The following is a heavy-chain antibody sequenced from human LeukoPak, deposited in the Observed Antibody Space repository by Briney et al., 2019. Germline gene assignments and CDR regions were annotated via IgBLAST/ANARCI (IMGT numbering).Heavy chain of an antibody. CDR1: GYTFTSYY. J-gene: IGHJ2*01. Sequence: WASVEVSCKASGYTFTSYYMHWVRQAPGQGLEWMGIINPSGGSTSYAQKFQGRVTMTRDTSTSTVYMKLSSLRSEDTAVYYCARDRGSKRVAYCGGDCYIGYFDLWGRGTLVTVSS. CDR2: INPSGGST. V-gene: IGHV1-46*01. D-gene: IGHD2-21*02. CDR3: ARDRGSKRVAYCGGDCYIGYFDL.